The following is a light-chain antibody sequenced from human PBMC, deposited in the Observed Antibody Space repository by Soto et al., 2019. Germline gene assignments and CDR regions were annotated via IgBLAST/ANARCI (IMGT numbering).Light chain of an antibody. CDR3: QQYYGSPIT. J-gene: IGKJ5*01. V-gene: IGKV4-1*01. CDR2: WAS. CDR1: QSVLSTSNSLNF. Sequence: DIVMTQSPDSLAVSLGEMATINCKSSQSVLSTSNSLNFLAWYQKKPGQPPRLLIRWASSRESGVPDRFSASGSGTDFTLTISSLQAEDVAAYYCQQYYGSPITFGQGTRLEIK.